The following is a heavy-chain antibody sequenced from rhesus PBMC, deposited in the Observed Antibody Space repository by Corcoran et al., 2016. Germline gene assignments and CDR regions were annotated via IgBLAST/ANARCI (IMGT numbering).Heavy chain of an antibody. V-gene: IGHV4-76*01. J-gene: IGHJ4*01. CDR1: GASISSGYD. CDR3: AKRAGPFDC. D-gene: IGHD1-1*01. Sequence: QVQLPESGPGVVKASETLSLTCAVSGASISSGYDWSGIRQPPGKGLEWVGYIYGSHGTTNYNPSLRNRVTISQDASRNQFSLKLRSVTAADTAVYYCAKRAGPFDCWGQGVLVTVSS. CDR2: IYGSHGTT.